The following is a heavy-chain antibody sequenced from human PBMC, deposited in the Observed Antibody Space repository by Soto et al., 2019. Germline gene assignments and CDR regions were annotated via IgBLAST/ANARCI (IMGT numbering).Heavy chain of an antibody. CDR2: IYSGGST. V-gene: IGHV3-66*01. J-gene: IGHJ4*02. CDR3: HGYGY. CDR1: GFTFSGSA. D-gene: IGHD5-12*01. Sequence: GGSLRLSCAASGFTFSGSAMSWVRQAPGKGLEWVSVIYSGGSTYYADSVKGRFTISRDNSKNTLYLQMNILRAEDTAVYYCHGYGYWGQGTLVTVSS.